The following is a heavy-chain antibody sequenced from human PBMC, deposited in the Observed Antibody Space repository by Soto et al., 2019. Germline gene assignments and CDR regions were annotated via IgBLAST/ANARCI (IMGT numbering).Heavy chain of an antibody. J-gene: IGHJ4*02. D-gene: IGHD3-3*01. Sequence: EVQLVESGGGLVQPWGSLRLSCVASGFSFSNYNMNWVRQAPGKGLEWVSYITDSSDTVHYADSVRGRFTISRDNAESSLYLQMNSLRDEDTAVYFCARDFGHGYYLDYWGRGTLVTVSS. CDR1: GFSFSNYN. CDR3: ARDFGHGYYLDY. CDR2: ITDSSDTV. V-gene: IGHV3-48*02.